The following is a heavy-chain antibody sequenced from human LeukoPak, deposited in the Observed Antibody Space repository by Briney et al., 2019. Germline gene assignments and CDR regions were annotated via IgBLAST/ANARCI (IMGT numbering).Heavy chain of an antibody. CDR1: GFTFTSYW. CDR2: IYPGDSDT. J-gene: IGHJ4*02. V-gene: IGHV5-51*01. CDR3: TRHGGYSYSYGSEDY. D-gene: IGHD5-18*01. Sequence: PWESLKISCKGSGFTFTSYWIGWGRQMPGKGLEWMGIIYPGDSDTRYSPSFQGQVTISADKSISTAYLQWSSRKASDTAMYYCTRHGGYSYSYGSEDYRSQVSLVTVSS.